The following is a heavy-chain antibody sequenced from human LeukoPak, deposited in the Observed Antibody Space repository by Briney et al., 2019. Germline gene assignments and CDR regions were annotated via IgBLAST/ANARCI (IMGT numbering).Heavy chain of an antibody. D-gene: IGHD3/OR15-3a*01. CDR1: GFTVSSNY. Sequence: GGSLRLSCAASGFTVSSNYMSWVRQAPGKGLEWVSVIYSGGSTYYADSVKGRFTISRDNSKNTLYLQMNSLRAEDTAVYYCARSPRDWLLPLFDYWGQGTLVTVSS. V-gene: IGHV3-53*01. J-gene: IGHJ4*02. CDR2: IYSGGST. CDR3: ARSPRDWLLPLFDY.